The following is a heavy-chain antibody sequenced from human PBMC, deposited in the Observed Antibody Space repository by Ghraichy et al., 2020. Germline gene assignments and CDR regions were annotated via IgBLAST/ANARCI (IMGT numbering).Heavy chain of an antibody. CDR1: GFSFGSHW. CDR2: INNDGSRT. CDR3: SRGGTGSFDY. D-gene: IGHD1-1*01. V-gene: IGHV3-74*03. J-gene: IGHJ4*02. Sequence: GGSLRLSCVASGFSFGSHWMHWVRQGPGKGLVWLSHINNDGSRTTYAESVKGRFTISRDNTRNTLFLQIDSLRVDDTAIYYCSRGGTGSFDYWGQGNLVTDSS.